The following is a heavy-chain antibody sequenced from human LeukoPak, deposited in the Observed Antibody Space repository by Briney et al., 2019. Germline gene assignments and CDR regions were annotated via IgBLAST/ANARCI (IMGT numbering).Heavy chain of an antibody. V-gene: IGHV4-39*01. Sequence: SETLSLTCTVSGDSINNNNYYWGWIRQPPGEGLEWIGNIYYNGRTYYRPSLKSRGTISVDTSNNQFSLKLNSVTAADTAVYYCARITDRTIFGEIMHGFDVWGQGTPVTVSS. CDR2: IYYNGRT. CDR1: GDSINNNNYY. CDR3: ARITDRTIFGEIMHGFDV. D-gene: IGHD3-3*01. J-gene: IGHJ3*01.